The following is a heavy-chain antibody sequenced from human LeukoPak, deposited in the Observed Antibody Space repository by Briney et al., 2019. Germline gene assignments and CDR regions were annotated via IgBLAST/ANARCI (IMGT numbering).Heavy chain of an antibody. J-gene: IGHJ4*02. V-gene: IGHV4-39*07. CDR3: ARETEKACYFDY. CDR2: IYYSGST. Sequence: KPSETLSLTCTVSGGSISSSSYYWGWIRQPPGKGLEWIGSIYYSGSTYYNPSLKSRVTISADTSKNQFSLKLSSVTAADTAVYYCARETEKACYFDYWGQGTLVTVSS. CDR1: GGSISSSSYY. D-gene: IGHD1-14*01.